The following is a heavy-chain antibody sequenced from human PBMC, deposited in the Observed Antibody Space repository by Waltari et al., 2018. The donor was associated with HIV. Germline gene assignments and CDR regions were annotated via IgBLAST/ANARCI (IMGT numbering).Heavy chain of an antibody. CDR2: INHSGSI. CDR3: ARGSWGSGMDV. Sequence: QVRLQQWGAGLLKPSETLSLTCAVYGGSFNGYYWSWFRQPPGKGLECIGEINHSGSIKYNPSLKSRVIISVDRYKNQFSLKLTSVTAADTALYYCARGSWGSGMDVWGRGTTVIVSS. J-gene: IGHJ6*02. V-gene: IGHV4-34*02. D-gene: IGHD7-27*01. CDR1: GGSFNGYY.